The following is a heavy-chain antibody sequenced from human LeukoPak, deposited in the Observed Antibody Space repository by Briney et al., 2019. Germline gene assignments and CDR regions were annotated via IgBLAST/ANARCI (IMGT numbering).Heavy chain of an antibody. CDR1: GFTFSNYE. D-gene: IGHD1-26*01. CDR2: TSSSGSHT. Sequence: GGSLRLSCAASGFTFSNYEMNWVRQAPGKGLEWVSFTSSSGSHTFYAESVKGRFTVSRDNAKNSLYLQMNSLGVEDTAIYFCARDGAGVGSTKLDYWGQGSLVTVSS. J-gene: IGHJ4*02. V-gene: IGHV3-48*03. CDR3: ARDGAGVGSTKLDY.